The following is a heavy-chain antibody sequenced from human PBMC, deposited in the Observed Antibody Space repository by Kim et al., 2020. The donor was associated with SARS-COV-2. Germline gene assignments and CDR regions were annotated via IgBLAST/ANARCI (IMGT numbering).Heavy chain of an antibody. CDR2: DT. CDR3: ARLTGSRLGY. J-gene: IGHJ4*02. V-gene: IGHV5-51*01. Sequence: DTSYSPSFQGEVTISADKAISTAYLQWSSLKASDTAMYYCARLTGSRLGYWGQGTLVTVSS. D-gene: IGHD1-26*01.